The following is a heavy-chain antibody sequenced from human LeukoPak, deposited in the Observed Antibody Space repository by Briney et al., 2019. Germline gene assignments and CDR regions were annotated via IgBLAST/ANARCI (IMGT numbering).Heavy chain of an antibody. CDR2: INHSGST. V-gene: IGHV4-34*01. D-gene: IGHD3-16*01. CDR3: ARGGRVSWFDP. J-gene: IGHJ5*02. Sequence: PSETLSLTCAVYGGSFRDYYGTWIRQPPGKGLEWIGEINHSGSTNYNPSLKSRVTISVDTSKNQFSLNVSSVTAADTAVYYCARGGRVSWFDPWGQGTLVTASP. CDR1: GGSFRDYY.